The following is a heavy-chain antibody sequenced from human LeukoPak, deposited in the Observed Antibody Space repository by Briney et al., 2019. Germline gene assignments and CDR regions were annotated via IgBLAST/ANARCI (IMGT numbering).Heavy chain of an antibody. CDR3: ARAGYYDSSGLSDYYYYYYMDV. V-gene: IGHV4-59*01. D-gene: IGHD3-22*01. J-gene: IGHJ6*03. Sequence: SETLSLTCTVSGGSISSYYWSWIRQPPGKGLEWIGYIYYSGSTNYNPSLKSRVTISVDTSKSQFSLKLSSVTAADTAVYYCARAGYYDSSGLSDYYYYYYMDVWGKGTTVTVSS. CDR1: GGSISSYY. CDR2: IYYSGST.